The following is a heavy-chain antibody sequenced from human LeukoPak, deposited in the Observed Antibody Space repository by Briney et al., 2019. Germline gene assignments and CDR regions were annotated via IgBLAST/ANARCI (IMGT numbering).Heavy chain of an antibody. J-gene: IGHJ4*02. CDR2: ISGSGDST. V-gene: IGHV3-23*01. CDR1: GFTFSYA. D-gene: IGHD3-9*01. Sequence: GGSLRLSCAASGFTFSYAMNWVRQAPGKGLQWVSAISGSGDSTYYADSVKGRFTISRDNSKNTLYLQMNSLRAEDTAVYYCAISNYDILTHFDYWGQGTLVTVSS. CDR3: AISNYDILTHFDY.